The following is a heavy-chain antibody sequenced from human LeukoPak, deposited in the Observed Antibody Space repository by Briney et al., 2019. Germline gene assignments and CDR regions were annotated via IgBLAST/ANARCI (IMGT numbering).Heavy chain of an antibody. V-gene: IGHV4-4*02. Sequence: PSETLSLTCAVSGGSISSSNWWSWVRQPPGKGLEWIGEIYHSGSTNYNPSLKSRVTISVDKSKNQFSLKLSSVTAADTAVYYCARGVAAVRGVILDYWGQGTLVTVSS. D-gene: IGHD3-10*01. CDR2: IYHSGST. J-gene: IGHJ4*02. CDR1: GGSISSSNW. CDR3: ARGVAAVRGVILDY.